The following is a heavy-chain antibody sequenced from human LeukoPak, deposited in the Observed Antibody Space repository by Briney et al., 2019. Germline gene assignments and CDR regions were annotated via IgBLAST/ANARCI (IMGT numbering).Heavy chain of an antibody. J-gene: IGHJ4*02. CDR1: GGSISSYY. CDR3: ARHSTYYDILTGYVAEDNFDY. D-gene: IGHD3-9*01. Sequence: SETLSLTCTVSGGSISSYYWSWVRQPPGKGLEWIGYIYYSGSTTYNPSLKSRVTISVDTSKNQFSLKLSSVTAADTAVYYCARHSTYYDILTGYVAEDNFDYWGQGTLVTVSS. CDR2: IYYSGST. V-gene: IGHV4-59*08.